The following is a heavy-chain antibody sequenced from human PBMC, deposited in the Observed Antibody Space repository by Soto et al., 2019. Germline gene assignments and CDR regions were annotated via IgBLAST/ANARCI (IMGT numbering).Heavy chain of an antibody. CDR2: ISRSSGAI. CDR3: ARDDLDMARRSGMDV. V-gene: IGHV3-48*01. CDR1: GFTFTTYD. Sequence: EVQLVESGGGLVQPGGSLRLSCAASGFTFTTYDMNWVRQAPGKGLEWLSYISRSSGAIYYADSVKGRFAISRDNGKRSLFLQMNSLRAEDTAVYYCARDDLDMARRSGMDVWGQGTRVTVSS. J-gene: IGHJ6*02. D-gene: IGHD2-15*01.